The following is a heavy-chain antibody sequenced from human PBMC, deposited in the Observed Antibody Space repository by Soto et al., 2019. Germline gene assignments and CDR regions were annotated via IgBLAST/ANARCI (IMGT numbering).Heavy chain of an antibody. CDR2: IYWDDDE. CDR1: GFSLTARGVG. CDR3: AHRGFFAEGHPNWFDP. J-gene: IGHJ5*02. V-gene: IGHV2-5*02. Sequence: QITLKESGPTLVKPTQTLTLTCTFSGFSLTARGVGVGWIRQPPGKALAWLALIYWDDDERYSPSLRSRLTITKDTSRNQVVLTMTNVDPVDTATYFCAHRGFFAEGHPNWFDPWGQGALVTVSS.